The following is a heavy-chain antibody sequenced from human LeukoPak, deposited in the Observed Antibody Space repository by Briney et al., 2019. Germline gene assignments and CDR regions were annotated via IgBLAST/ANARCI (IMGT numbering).Heavy chain of an antibody. CDR2: IYYSGST. V-gene: IGHV4-59*01. J-gene: IGHJ5*02. D-gene: IGHD2-21*01. Sequence: PSETLSLTCSVSGGSLSSYYWSWIRQPPGKELEWIGYIYYSGSTNYNPSLKSRVTISLDTSKNQFSLKLSSVSAADTAVYYCARYSNAAAGARWFDHWGQGTLVTVSS. CDR1: GGSLSSYY. CDR3: ARYSNAAAGARWFDH.